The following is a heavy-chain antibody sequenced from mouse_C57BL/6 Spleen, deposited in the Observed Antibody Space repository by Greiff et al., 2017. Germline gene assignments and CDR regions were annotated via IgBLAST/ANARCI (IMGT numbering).Heavy chain of an antibody. CDR1: GYTFTEYT. CDR2: FYPGSGSI. J-gene: IGHJ1*03. D-gene: IGHD1-1*01. CDR3: ARHEEDHDYYGRSDGYGDG. Sequence: QVQLQQSGAELVKPGASVKLSCKASGYTFTEYTIHWVKQRSGQGLEWIGWFYPGSGSIKYNEKFKDKATLTADKSSSTVYMELSRLTSEDSAVYFCARHEEDHDYYGRSDGYGDGWGTGKTVTVSA. V-gene: IGHV1-62-2*01.